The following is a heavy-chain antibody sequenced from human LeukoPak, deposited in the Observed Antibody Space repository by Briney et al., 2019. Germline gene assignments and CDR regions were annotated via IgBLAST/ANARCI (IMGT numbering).Heavy chain of an antibody. D-gene: IGHD5-18*01. V-gene: IGHV4-39*01. CDR1: GGSISSGGYY. Sequence: TSQTLSLTCTVSGGSISSGGYYWGWVRQPPGKGLEWIGNIYYSGSTYYNPSLKSRVTISVDTSKNQFSLKLSSVIAADTAVYYCARHKGYTYGYGDYWGQGTLVTVSS. CDR2: IYYSGST. J-gene: IGHJ4*02. CDR3: ARHKGYTYGYGDY.